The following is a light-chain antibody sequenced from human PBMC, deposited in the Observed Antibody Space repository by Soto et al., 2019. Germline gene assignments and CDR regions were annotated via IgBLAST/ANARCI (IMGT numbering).Light chain of an antibody. CDR3: QHLNNYPPFT. J-gene: IGKJ3*01. CDR2: GTF. Sequence: IQLTQSPSSLSASVGDRVSITCRASQDIKTYLAWYQQKRGEAPKLLISGTFTLQSGVPSRFNGSGSGTYFTLTISRLHPQDFATYYCQHLNNYPPFTFGPGTKVD. CDR1: QDIKTY. V-gene: IGKV1-9*01.